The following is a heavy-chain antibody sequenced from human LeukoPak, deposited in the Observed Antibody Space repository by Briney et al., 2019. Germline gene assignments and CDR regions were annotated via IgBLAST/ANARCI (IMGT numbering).Heavy chain of an antibody. D-gene: IGHD2-15*01. CDR2: ISATVSTTM. J-gene: IGHJ3*01. CDR3: AREDRDGVADF. Sequence: GGSLRLSCAASGFTFSDYRMNWVRQAPGKGLEWISYISATVSTTMYYADSVKGRFTISRDNAKNSLYLQMSRLRDDDTAAYYCAREDRDGVADFWGQGTLVTVSS. V-gene: IGHV3-48*02. CDR1: GFTFSDYR.